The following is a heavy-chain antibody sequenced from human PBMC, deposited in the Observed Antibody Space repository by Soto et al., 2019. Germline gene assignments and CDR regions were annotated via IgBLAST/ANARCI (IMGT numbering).Heavy chain of an antibody. Sequence: QVQLVQSGAEVKTPGSSVKVSCKASGGIFTRYDIRWVRQAPGQGLEWMGAIIPIFGTANYAQKFQGRVTITADATTSTAYMELSSLRSEDTAMYYCAINEGRDVSTFDYWGQGTPVTVSS. V-gene: IGHV1-69*01. D-gene: IGHD3-10*02. CDR3: AINEGRDVSTFDY. J-gene: IGHJ4*02. CDR2: IIPIFGTA. CDR1: GGIFTRYD.